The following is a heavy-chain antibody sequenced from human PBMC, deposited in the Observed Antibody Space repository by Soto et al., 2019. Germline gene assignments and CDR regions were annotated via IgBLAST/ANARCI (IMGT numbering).Heavy chain of an antibody. Sequence: EVQLLESGGGLVQPGGSLRLSCAASGFTFSSYAMSWVRQAPGKGLEWVSAISGSGGSTYYADSVKGRFTISRDNSKNTLYLQMTSLRAEDTAVYYCATHLEGGYDVVSFDYWGQGTLVTVSS. V-gene: IGHV3-23*01. CDR2: ISGSGGST. J-gene: IGHJ4*02. CDR3: ATHLEGGYDVVSFDY. D-gene: IGHD5-12*01. CDR1: GFTFSSYA.